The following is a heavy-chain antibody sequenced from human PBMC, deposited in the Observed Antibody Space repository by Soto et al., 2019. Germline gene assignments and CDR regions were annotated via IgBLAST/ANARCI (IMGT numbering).Heavy chain of an antibody. V-gene: IGHV3-48*02. Sequence: EVQLVESGGGLVQPGGSLRLSCAASGFTFSSYSMNWVRQAPGKGLEWVSYISSSSSTIYYADSVKGRFTISRDNAKNSLYLQMNSRRDEDTAVYYCARGGRNDYDFWSGPFLYYFDYWGQGTLVTVSS. D-gene: IGHD3-3*01. CDR1: GFTFSSYS. J-gene: IGHJ4*02. CDR3: ARGGRNDYDFWSGPFLYYFDY. CDR2: ISSSSSTI.